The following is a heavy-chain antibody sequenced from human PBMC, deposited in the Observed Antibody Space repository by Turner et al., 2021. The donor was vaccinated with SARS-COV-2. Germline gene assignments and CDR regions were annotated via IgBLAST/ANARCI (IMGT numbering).Heavy chain of an antibody. V-gene: IGHV3-30*18. CDR2: TSYDGSNK. D-gene: IGHD4-4*01. CDR1: GFTVSSYG. Sequence: QVQLVESGGGVVQPGRSLRLSCAASGFTVSSYGMHWVRQASGKGLEWVAVTSYDGSNKYYADSVKGRFTISRDNSKNTLYLQMNSLRAEDTAVYYCAKQQGLYSNPMYYFDYWGQGTLVTVSS. J-gene: IGHJ4*02. CDR3: AKQQGLYSNPMYYFDY.